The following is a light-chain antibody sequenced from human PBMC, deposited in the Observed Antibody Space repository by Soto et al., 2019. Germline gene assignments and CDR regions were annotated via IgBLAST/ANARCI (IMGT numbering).Light chain of an antibody. V-gene: IGKV3-20*01. Sequence: ENVLTQSPGTLSLSPGERATLSCRASQSVSSSYLAWYQQKPGQAPRLLIYGTSSRATGVPDRFSGSGSGTDFTLTISRLEPEDFAVYLCQQYGGSPPLTFGGGTKVEI. J-gene: IGKJ4*01. CDR2: GTS. CDR1: QSVSSSY. CDR3: QQYGGSPPLT.